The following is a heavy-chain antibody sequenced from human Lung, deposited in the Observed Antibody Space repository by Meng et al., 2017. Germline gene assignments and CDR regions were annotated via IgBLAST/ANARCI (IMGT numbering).Heavy chain of an antibody. CDR2: INHSGST. Sequence: QQWGAGLLKLSGTLALTGVVSGGSFSDYYWSCLRQPPGKGLEWIWEINHSGSTNNNPSLESRATISVDTSQNNLSLKLSSVTAADSAVYYCARGPTTMAHDFDYWGQGTLVTVSS. CDR3: ARGPTTMAHDFDY. J-gene: IGHJ4*02. D-gene: IGHD4-11*01. V-gene: IGHV4-34*04. CDR1: GGSFSDYY.